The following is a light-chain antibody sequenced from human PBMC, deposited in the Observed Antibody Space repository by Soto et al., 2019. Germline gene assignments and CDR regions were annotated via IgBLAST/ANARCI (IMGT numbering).Light chain of an antibody. CDR1: QSLLYSSNNKNY. CDR3: QQYYSIPPT. J-gene: IGKJ4*01. Sequence: DIVMTQSPDSLAVSLGERATINCKSSQSLLYSSNNKNYLTWYQHKPGQPPKLLIYWASTRKSGVPDRFSGSGSGKDFTLTISSLQAEDVAVYYCQQYYSIPPTFGGGTKVEIK. CDR2: WAS. V-gene: IGKV4-1*01.